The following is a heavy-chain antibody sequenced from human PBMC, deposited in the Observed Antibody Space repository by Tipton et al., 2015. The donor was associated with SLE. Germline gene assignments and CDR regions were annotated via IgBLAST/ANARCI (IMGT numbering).Heavy chain of an antibody. J-gene: IGHJ5*02. V-gene: IGHV4-4*08. D-gene: IGHD6-13*01. CDR1: GGSISSYY. Sequence: TLSLTCTVSGGSISSYYWSWIRQPPGKGLEWIGYIYTSGGTNYNPSLTRRVTISVDTSKNQFSLKLSSVTAADTAVYYCARGGGIAAAGPVSWFDPWGQGTLVTVSS. CDR3: ARGGGIAAAGPVSWFDP. CDR2: IYTSGGT.